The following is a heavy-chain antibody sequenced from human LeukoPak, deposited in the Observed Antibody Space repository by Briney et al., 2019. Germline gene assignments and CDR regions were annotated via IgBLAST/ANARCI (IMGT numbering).Heavy chain of an antibody. CDR1: GFTFNTYT. Sequence: GGSLRLSCAASGFTFNTYTMNWVRQAPGKGLEWVSSITASSTAIYSADSVKGRFTISRDNSKNTLYLQMNSLRVEDTAVYYCAKGGRITMLRGVQRDHYFDYWGQGTLVTVSS. D-gene: IGHD3-10*01. CDR3: AKGGRITMLRGVQRDHYFDY. CDR2: ITASSTAI. J-gene: IGHJ4*02. V-gene: IGHV3-21*01.